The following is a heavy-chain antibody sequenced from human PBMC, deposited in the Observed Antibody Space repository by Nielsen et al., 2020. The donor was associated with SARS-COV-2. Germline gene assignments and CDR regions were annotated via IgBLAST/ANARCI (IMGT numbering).Heavy chain of an antibody. V-gene: IGHV4-39*07. D-gene: IGHD6-19*01. J-gene: IGHJ4*02. CDR2: IYYSGST. CDR1: GGSISSSSYY. CDR3: AREGGDWLVISS. Sequence: SETLSLTCTVSGGSISSSSYYWGWIRQPPGKGLEWIGSIYYSGSTNYNPSLKSRVTISVDTSKNQFSLKLSSVTAADTAVYYCAREGGDWLVISSWGQGTLVTVSS.